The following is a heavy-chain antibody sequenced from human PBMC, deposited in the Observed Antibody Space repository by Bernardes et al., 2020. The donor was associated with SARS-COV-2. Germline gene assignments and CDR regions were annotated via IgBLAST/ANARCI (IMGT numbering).Heavy chain of an antibody. CDR3: ARWGLLTSYYLDL. J-gene: IGHJ4*02. Sequence: GSLRLSCAASGFTLSNYWMSWVRQAPGKGLEWVANIKQDGSAKYYAGSLKGRFTISRDNAENSLYLQMSSLRAEDTAVYYCARWGLLTSYYLDLWGQGTLVSVSS. D-gene: IGHD3-9*01. CDR1: GFTLSNYW. CDR2: IKQDGSAK. V-gene: IGHV3-7*05.